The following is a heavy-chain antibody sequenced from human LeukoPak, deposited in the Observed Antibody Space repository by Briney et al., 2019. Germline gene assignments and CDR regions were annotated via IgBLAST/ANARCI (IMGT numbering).Heavy chain of an antibody. CDR2: IRYDGSNK. CDR3: AKDLSLWYCSSTSCHTGAFDI. Sequence: PGGSLRLSCAASGFTFSSYGMHWVRQAPGKGLEWVAFIRYDGSNKYYADSVKGRFTISRDNSKNTLYLQMNSLRAEDTAVYYCAKDLSLWYCSSTSCHTGAFDIWGQGTMVTVSS. CDR1: GFTFSSYG. V-gene: IGHV3-30*02. J-gene: IGHJ3*02. D-gene: IGHD2-2*01.